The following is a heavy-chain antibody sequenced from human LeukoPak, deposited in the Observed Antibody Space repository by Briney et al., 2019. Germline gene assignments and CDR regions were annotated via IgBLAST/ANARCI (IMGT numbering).Heavy chain of an antibody. CDR1: GGSISSYY. Sequence: ASETLSLTCTVSGGSISSYYWSWIRQPPGKGLEWIGYIYYSGSTNYNPSLKSRVTISVDTSKNQFSLKLSSVTAADTAVYYCARGGTYYDFWSGYLEGMDVWGQGTTVTVSS. D-gene: IGHD3-3*01. CDR2: IYYSGST. CDR3: ARGGTYYDFWSGYLEGMDV. J-gene: IGHJ6*02. V-gene: IGHV4-59*08.